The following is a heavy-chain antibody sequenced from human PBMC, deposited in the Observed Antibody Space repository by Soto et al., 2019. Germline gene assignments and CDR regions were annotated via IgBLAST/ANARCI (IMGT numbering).Heavy chain of an antibody. J-gene: IGHJ6*02. Sequence: GESLKISCKGSGYSFTSYWISWVREMPGKGLEWMGRIDPSDSYTNYSPSFQGHVTISADKSISTAYLQWSSLKASDTAMYYCARHTDTAMDLYYYYGMDVWGQGTTVTVSS. V-gene: IGHV5-10-1*01. CDR2: IDPSDSYT. CDR3: ARHTDTAMDLYYYYGMDV. D-gene: IGHD5-18*01. CDR1: GYSFTSYW.